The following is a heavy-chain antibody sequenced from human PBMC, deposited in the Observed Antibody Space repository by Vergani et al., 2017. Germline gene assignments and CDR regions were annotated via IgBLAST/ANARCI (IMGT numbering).Heavy chain of an antibody. J-gene: IGHJ4*02. CDR2: IQFDGSNQ. CDR3: AKQFRGRGIDY. D-gene: IGHD2-15*01. V-gene: IGHV3-30*02. Sequence: QVQLVESGGGVVQRGGSLRLSCATSGFTLSNYDMQWIRQGPGKGLEFVAFIQFDGSNQYYPDSVKGRFTLPRNFSKNTLYLQMNSLRTDDTATYYCAKQFRGRGIDYWGRGTKVIVSS. CDR1: GFTLSNYD.